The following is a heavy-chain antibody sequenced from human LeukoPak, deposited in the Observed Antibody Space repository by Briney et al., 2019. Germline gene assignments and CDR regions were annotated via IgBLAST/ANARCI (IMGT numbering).Heavy chain of an antibody. CDR3: AKDRDYVYYDYVWGSYRPLVAFDI. CDR1: GFTFGDYA. D-gene: IGHD3-16*02. CDR2: IRWNGGSI. J-gene: IGHJ3*02. V-gene: IGHV3-9*01. Sequence: PGGSLRLSCAASGFTFGDYAMHWVRQAPGKGLEWVAGIRWNGGSIGYADSVKGRFTISRDNAKNSLYLQMNSLRAEDTALYYCAKDRDYVYYDYVWGSYRPLVAFDIWGQGTMVPVSS.